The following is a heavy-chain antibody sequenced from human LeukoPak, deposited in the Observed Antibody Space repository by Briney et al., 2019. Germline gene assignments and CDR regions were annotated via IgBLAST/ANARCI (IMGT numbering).Heavy chain of an antibody. CDR2: ISPNNGNT. Sequence: ASVKVSCKASGYTFTSYGISWVRQAPGQGLEWMGWISPNNGNTNYAQNLQGRVTMTTDTSTSTAYMELSRLRSDDTAVYYCATSLGGDYYGSGSYYNEPSLDYWGQGTLVTVSS. V-gene: IGHV1-18*01. D-gene: IGHD3-10*01. CDR3: ATSLGGDYYGSGSYYNEPSLDY. J-gene: IGHJ4*02. CDR1: GYTFTSYG.